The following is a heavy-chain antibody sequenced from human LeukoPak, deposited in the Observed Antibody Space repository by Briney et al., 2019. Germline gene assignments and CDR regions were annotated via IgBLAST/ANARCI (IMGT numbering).Heavy chain of an antibody. CDR1: GLTFSDAW. V-gene: IGHV3-7*01. J-gene: IGHJ4*02. CDR2: IKEDGSER. CDR3: ARDNRDYSTPYYFDY. Sequence: GESLRLSCVLSGLTFSDAWMTWVRQAPGKGLEWVANIKEDGSERYYVDSVKGRFTISRDNAKNSLYLQMDSLRAEDTAVYFCARDNRDYSTPYYFDYWGQGTLVTVSS. D-gene: IGHD4-11*01.